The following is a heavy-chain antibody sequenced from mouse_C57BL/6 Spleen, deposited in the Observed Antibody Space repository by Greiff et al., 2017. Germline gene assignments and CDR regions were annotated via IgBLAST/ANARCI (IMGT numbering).Heavy chain of an antibody. J-gene: IGHJ3*01. CDR3: ARMEGYDESWFAY. Sequence: QVQLQQPGAELVKPGASVKLSCTASGYTFTSYWMHWVKQRPGQGLEWIGMIHPSSGSTNYNEKFTSKATLTVDKSSSTAYMHLSSLTAEDSAVYYGARMEGYDESWFAYWGQGTLVTVSA. D-gene: IGHD2-2*01. V-gene: IGHV1-64*01. CDR2: IHPSSGST. CDR1: GYTFTSYW.